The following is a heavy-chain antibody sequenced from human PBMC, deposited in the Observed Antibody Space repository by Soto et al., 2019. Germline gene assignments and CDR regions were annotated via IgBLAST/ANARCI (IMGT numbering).Heavy chain of an antibody. V-gene: IGHV1-69*12. CDR1: GGTFSNSA. CDR2: IIPIDATV. Sequence: QVQLVQSGAEVKKPGSSVKVSCKASGGTFSNSALISWVRQAPGQGLEWMGGIIPIDATVNYAQKFQGRITITADESTTTAYMDLGSLRSEDTAVYYCASDLLGFGYTYGDVWGPGTTVTVSS. D-gene: IGHD3-10*01. CDR3: ASDLLGFGYTYGDV. J-gene: IGHJ6*01.